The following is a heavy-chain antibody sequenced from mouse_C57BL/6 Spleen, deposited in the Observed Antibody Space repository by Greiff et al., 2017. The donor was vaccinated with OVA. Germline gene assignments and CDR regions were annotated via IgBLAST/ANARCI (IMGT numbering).Heavy chain of an antibody. CDR2: IDPENGDT. D-gene: IGHD4-1*01. V-gene: IGHV14-4*01. Sequence: DVKLQESGAELVRPGASVKLSCTASGFNIKDDYMHWVKQRPEQGLEWIGWIDPENGDTEYASKFQGKATITADTSSNTAYLQLSSLTSEDTAVYYCTTITGTFDYWGQGTTLTVSS. CDR1: GFNIKDDY. J-gene: IGHJ2*01. CDR3: TTITGTFDY.